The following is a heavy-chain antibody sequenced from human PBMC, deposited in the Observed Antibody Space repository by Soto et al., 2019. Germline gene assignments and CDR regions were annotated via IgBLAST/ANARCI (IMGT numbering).Heavy chain of an antibody. Sequence: PSETLSLTCTVSGGSISSYYWSWIRQPPGKGLEWIGYIYYSGSTNYNPSLKSRVTISVDTSKNQFSLKLSSVTAADTAVYYCARDSPELLFWGFNPWGQGTLVTVSS. CDR3: ARDSPELLFWGFNP. V-gene: IGHV4-59*01. CDR1: GGSISSYY. D-gene: IGHD1-7*01. J-gene: IGHJ5*02. CDR2: IYYSGST.